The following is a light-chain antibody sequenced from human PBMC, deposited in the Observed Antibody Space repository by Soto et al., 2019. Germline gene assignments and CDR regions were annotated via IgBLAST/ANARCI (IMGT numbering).Light chain of an antibody. CDR1: QSMGSN. CDR2: GAS. V-gene: IGKV3-15*01. Sequence: EKGMTKSPATVSVSPGERATLSCRASQSMGSNVAWYQQKPGQAPRLLIYGASTRAAGIPARFSGSGSGTEFTLTITSLQSEDFAVYYCQQFHNWPRTFGQGTKVDIK. CDR3: QQFHNWPRT. J-gene: IGKJ1*01.